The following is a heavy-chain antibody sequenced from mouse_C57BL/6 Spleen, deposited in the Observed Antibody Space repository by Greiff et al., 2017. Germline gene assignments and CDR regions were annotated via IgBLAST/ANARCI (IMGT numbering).Heavy chain of an antibody. CDR2: IHPNSGST. V-gene: IGHV1-64*01. CDR1: GYTFTSYW. J-gene: IGHJ4*01. CDR3: GGIDYAMAY. Sequence: VQLQQPGAELVKPGASVKLSCKASGYTFTSYWMHWVKQRPGQGLEWIGMIHPNSGSTNYNEKFKSKAKRTVYKSSSTAYMQLSSLTSEDSAVYYCGGIDYAMAYWGQGTSVTVSS.